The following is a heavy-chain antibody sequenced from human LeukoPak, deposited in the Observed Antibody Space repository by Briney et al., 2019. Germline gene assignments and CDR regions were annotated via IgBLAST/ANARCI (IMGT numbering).Heavy chain of an antibody. Sequence: SQTLSLTCTVSGGSISSGDYYWSWIRQPPGKGLEWIGYIYYSGSTYYNPSLKSRVTISVDTSKNRFSLKLSSVTAADTAVYYCARGLVATNIFDYWGQGTLVTVSS. J-gene: IGHJ4*02. CDR1: GGSISSGDYY. CDR2: IYYSGST. V-gene: IGHV4-30-4*01. CDR3: ARGLVATNIFDY. D-gene: IGHD5-12*01.